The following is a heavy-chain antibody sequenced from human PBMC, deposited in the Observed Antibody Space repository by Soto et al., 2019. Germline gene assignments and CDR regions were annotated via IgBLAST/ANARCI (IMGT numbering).Heavy chain of an antibody. V-gene: IGHV1-46*01. Sequence: ASVKVSCKASGYTFTSYYMHWVRQAPGQGLEWMGIINPSGGSTSYAQKFQGRVTMTRDTSTSTVYMEWSSLRSEDTAVYYCARELGGACRGYYYGLDVWGQGTTVTVSS. D-gene: IGHD3-3*01. CDR1: GYTFTSYY. J-gene: IGHJ6*02. CDR3: ARELGGACRGYYYGLDV. CDR2: INPSGGST.